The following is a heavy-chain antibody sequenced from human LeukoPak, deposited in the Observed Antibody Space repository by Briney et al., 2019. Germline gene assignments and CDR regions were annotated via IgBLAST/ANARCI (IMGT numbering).Heavy chain of an antibody. J-gene: IGHJ4*02. D-gene: IGHD3-9*01. Sequence: PSETLSLTCTVSGGSISSYYWTWIRQPPGKGLEWIGYIYYSGSTNYNPSLKSRVTISVDASKNQFSLKLNSVTAADTAVYYCARHFPSFARYFDWLLSPFDYWGQGTLVTVSS. CDR3: ARHFPSFARYFDWLLSPFDY. V-gene: IGHV4-59*01. CDR1: GGSISSYY. CDR2: IYYSGST.